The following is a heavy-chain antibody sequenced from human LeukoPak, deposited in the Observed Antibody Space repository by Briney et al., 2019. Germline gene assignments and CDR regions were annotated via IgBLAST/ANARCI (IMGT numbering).Heavy chain of an antibody. Sequence: PGGSLRLSCAASGFTFSNAWMNWVRQAPGKGLEWVANINQDGSEKYYVDSVKGRFTISRDNAKNSLYLQMNSLRAEDTAVYYCARGTSPQIAVTYYFDYWGQGTLVTVSS. CDR2: INQDGSEK. CDR3: ARGTSPQIAVTYYFDY. V-gene: IGHV3-7*01. D-gene: IGHD6-19*01. CDR1: GFTFSNAW. J-gene: IGHJ4*02.